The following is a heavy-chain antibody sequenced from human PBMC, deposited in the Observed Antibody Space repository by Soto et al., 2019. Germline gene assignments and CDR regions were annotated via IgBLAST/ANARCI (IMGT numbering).Heavy chain of an antibody. Sequence: GGSLRLFCVASGFTFSSYAMHWVRQAPGKGLEWVAVISYDGSNKYYADSVKGRFTISRDNSKNTLYLQMNSLRAEDTAVYYCARDPLWGTAMVLWYFDLWGRGTLVTVSS. CDR1: GFTFSSYA. CDR3: ARDPLWGTAMVLWYFDL. D-gene: IGHD5-18*01. V-gene: IGHV3-30-3*01. J-gene: IGHJ2*01. CDR2: ISYDGSNK.